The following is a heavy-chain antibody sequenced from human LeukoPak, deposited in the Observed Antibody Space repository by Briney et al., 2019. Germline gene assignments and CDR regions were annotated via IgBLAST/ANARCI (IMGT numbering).Heavy chain of an antibody. CDR3: ARGGMYYYGSGSYYTGTVNWFDP. CDR1: GGSISSYY. J-gene: IGHJ5*02. D-gene: IGHD3-10*01. CDR2: IYYSGST. V-gene: IGHV4-59*01. Sequence: SETLSLTCTVSGGSISSYYWSWIRQPPGKGLEWIGYIYYSGSTNYNPSLKSRVTISVDTSKNQFSLKLSSVTAADTAVYYCARGGMYYYGSGSYYTGTVNWFDPWGQGTLVTVSS.